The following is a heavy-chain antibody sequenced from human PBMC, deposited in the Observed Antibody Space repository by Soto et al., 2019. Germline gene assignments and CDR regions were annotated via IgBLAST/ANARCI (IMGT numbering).Heavy chain of an antibody. V-gene: IGHV1-24*01. Sequence: GASVKVSCKVSGYTLTELSMHWVRQAPGKGLEWMGGFDPEDGETIYAQKFQGRVTMTEDTSTDTAYMELSSLRSEDTAVYYCATRYCSGGSCYGNFDDWGQGTLVTVSS. CDR1: GYTLTELS. D-gene: IGHD2-15*01. CDR2: FDPEDGET. CDR3: ATRYCSGGSCYGNFDD. J-gene: IGHJ4*02.